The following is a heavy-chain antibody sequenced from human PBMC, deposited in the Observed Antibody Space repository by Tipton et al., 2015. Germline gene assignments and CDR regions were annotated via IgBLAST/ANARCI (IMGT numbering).Heavy chain of an antibody. V-gene: IGHV3-21*01. CDR1: GFMFSSYN. Sequence: GSLRLSCAASGFMFSSYNMNWVRQAPGKGLEWVSSISSSSRYIYYADSVKGRFTISRDNAQNSLYLQMNSLRAEDTAVYYCARVRQRYYGSGGYGMDVWGQGTTVTVSS. J-gene: IGHJ6*02. CDR2: ISSSSRYI. CDR3: ARVRQRYYGSGGYGMDV. D-gene: IGHD3-10*01.